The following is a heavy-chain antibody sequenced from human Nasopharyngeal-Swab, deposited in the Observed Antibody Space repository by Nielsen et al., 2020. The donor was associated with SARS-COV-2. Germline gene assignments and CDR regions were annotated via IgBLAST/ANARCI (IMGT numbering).Heavy chain of an antibody. V-gene: IGHV4-30-2*01. J-gene: IGHJ4*02. CDR1: GGSISSGGYS. CDR2: IYHSGST. D-gene: IGHD5-18*01. Sequence: SETLSLTCAVSGGSISSGGYSWSWIRQPPGKGLEWIGYIYHSGSTYYNPSLKSRVTISVDRSKNQFSLKLSSVTAADTAVYYCARGDTAMDYFDYWGQGTLVTVPS. CDR3: ARGDTAMDYFDY.